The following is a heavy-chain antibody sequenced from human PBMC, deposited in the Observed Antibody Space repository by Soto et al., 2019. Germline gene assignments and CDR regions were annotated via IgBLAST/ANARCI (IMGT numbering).Heavy chain of an antibody. CDR2: MNPNSGDT. CDR1: GYTFTSYD. J-gene: IGHJ3*02. D-gene: IGHD2-15*01. V-gene: IGHV1-8*01. CDR3: AREGCSGGSCYSGLGAFDI. Sequence: GASVKVSCKASGYTFTSYDINWVRQATGQGLEWMGWMNPNSGDTGYAQKFQGRVTMTRNTSISTAYMELSSLRSEDTAVYYCAREGCSGGSCYSGLGAFDIWGQGTMVPVSS.